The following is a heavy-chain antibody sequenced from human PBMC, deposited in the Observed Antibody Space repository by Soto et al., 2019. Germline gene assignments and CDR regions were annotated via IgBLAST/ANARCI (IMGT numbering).Heavy chain of an antibody. CDR2: ITSSSTYI. CDR1: GFTFSSYS. Sequence: PGGSLRLSCVASGFTFSSYSMSWVRQAPGKGLEWVSCITSSSTYIYYADSVKGRFTISRDNAKKSLYLQMNSLRAEDTAVYYCARGGAARATFDYWGQGTLVTVSS. V-gene: IGHV3-21*01. CDR3: ARGGAARATFDY. D-gene: IGHD6-6*01. J-gene: IGHJ4*02.